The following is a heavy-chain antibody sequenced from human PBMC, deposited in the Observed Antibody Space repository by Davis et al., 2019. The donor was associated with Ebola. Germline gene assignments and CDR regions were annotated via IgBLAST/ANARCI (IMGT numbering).Heavy chain of an antibody. CDR1: GGSFSGSY. Sequence: SETLSLTCAVYGGSFSGSYWSWIRQPPGKGLEWIGEINDSENTNYNPSLKSRVIISVDTSKNQFSLKLRSVTAADTAVYYCARRVRESTDWYFDSWGRGTLVTVSS. V-gene: IGHV4-34*01. J-gene: IGHJ2*01. CDR3: ARRVRESTDWYFDS. D-gene: IGHD3-10*01. CDR2: INDSENT.